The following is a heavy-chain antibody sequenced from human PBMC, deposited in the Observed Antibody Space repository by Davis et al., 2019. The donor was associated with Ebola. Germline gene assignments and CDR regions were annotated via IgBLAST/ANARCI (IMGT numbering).Heavy chain of an antibody. CDR2: INQYGGEE. CDR3: AREIANGHHGMDV. D-gene: IGHD2-8*01. CDR1: GSTFSDYW. J-gene: IGHJ6*02. Sequence: GESLKISCEASGSTFSDYWMTWVRQAPGKGLEWVANINQYGGEEYYVDSVKGRFTISRDNAKNSLYLHLHSVRAEDTAIYYCAREIANGHHGMDVWGQGTTITVSS. V-gene: IGHV3-7*01.